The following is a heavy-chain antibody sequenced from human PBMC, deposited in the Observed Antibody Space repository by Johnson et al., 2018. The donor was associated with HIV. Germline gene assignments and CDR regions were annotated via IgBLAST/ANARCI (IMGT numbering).Heavy chain of an antibody. CDR2: INAGGDT. Sequence: VQLVESGGGLVKPGGSLRLSCVISGFVFSDYHMSWVRQAPGKGLEWVSVINAGGDTYYADSVKGRFTISRDRSKNTVSLQMNSLRVEETAVYYCARDDRPDGFDIWGQGTIVTVSS. J-gene: IGHJ3*02. CDR1: GFVFSDYH. V-gene: IGHV3-66*01. D-gene: IGHD1-14*01. CDR3: ARDDRPDGFDI.